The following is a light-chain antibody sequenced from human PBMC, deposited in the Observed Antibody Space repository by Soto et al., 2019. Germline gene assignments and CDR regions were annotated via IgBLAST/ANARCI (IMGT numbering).Light chain of an antibody. CDR2: SAS. CDR1: QTVSTY. V-gene: IGKV3-11*01. CDR3: QQRDSWPLT. Sequence: EIVLTQSPAILSLSPGERATLSCRTNQTVSTYLAWYQHKTGQAPRLLIYSASKRATGIPARFSGSGSGTDFTLTISSLEPEDFAFYSCQQRDSWPLTFGGGTKV. J-gene: IGKJ4*01.